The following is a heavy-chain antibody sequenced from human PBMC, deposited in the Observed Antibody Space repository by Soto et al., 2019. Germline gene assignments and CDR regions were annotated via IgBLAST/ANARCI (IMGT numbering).Heavy chain of an antibody. J-gene: IGHJ5*02. D-gene: IGHD2-2*01. CDR2: IKPSDGST. CDR1: GYTFTNYY. Sequence: ASVKVSCKASGYTFTNYYVHWVRQAPGQGLEWMGIIKPSDGSTAYAQKFQGRVTMTRDTSTSTVYMELSSLRSADTAVYYCAREGDCSRRGYYRNWFDPWGQGTMVTVSS. CDR3: AREGDCSRRGYYRNWFDP. V-gene: IGHV1-46*01.